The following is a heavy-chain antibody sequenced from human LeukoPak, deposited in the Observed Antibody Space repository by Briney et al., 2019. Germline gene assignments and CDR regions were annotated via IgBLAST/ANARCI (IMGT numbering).Heavy chain of an antibody. CDR3: ARDRYSISALYDF. Sequence: ASVKVSCKASGYTFTSYYIHWVRQAPGQGLEWMGIITPSGGSTTYAQKFQGRVTITRDTPTSTVYMVLSGLKSKDTAVYYCARDRYSISALYDFWGQGTLVTVSS. J-gene: IGHJ4*02. D-gene: IGHD6-6*01. CDR2: ITPSGGST. CDR1: GYTFTSYY. V-gene: IGHV1-46*01.